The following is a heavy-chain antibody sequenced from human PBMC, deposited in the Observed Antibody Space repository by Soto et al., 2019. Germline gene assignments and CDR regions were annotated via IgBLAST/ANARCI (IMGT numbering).Heavy chain of an antibody. J-gene: IGHJ4*02. Sequence: SETLSLTCTVSGGSISSSSYYWGWIRQPPGKGLEWIGSIYYSGSTYYNPSLKSRVTISVDTSKNQFSLKLSSVTAADTAVYYCASQTLDYGGNPADFDYWGQGTLVTVSS. D-gene: IGHD4-17*01. CDR2: IYYSGST. CDR3: ASQTLDYGGNPADFDY. CDR1: GGSISSSSYY. V-gene: IGHV4-39*01.